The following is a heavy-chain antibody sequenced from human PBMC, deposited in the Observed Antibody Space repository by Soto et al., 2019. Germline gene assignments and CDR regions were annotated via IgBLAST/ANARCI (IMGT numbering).Heavy chain of an antibody. Sequence: QVQLVESGGGVVQPGRSLRLSCAASGFTFSTYAMHWVRQAPGKGLEWVAVISYDGSNKYYADSVKGRFTISRDNCKNALYLRMSSLRAEDTAVYSFVRDAGKYLAAACTFRYYAMYVWGQGTTVTDSS. D-gene: IGHD6-13*01. CDR3: VRDAGKYLAAACTFRYYAMYV. CDR2: ISYDGSNK. V-gene: IGHV3-30-3*01. CDR1: GFTFSTYA. J-gene: IGHJ6*02.